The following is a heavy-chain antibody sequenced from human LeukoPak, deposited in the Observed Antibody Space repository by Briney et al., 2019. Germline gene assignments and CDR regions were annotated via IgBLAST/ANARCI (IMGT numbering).Heavy chain of an antibody. Sequence: PSETLSLTCAVYGGSFSGYYWSWIRQPPGKGLEWIGEINHSGSTNYNPSLKSRVTISVDTSKNQFSLKLSSVTAADTAVYYCARSGIAIRRAWFDPWGQGTLVTVSS. D-gene: IGHD6-13*01. CDR3: ARSGIAIRRAWFDP. J-gene: IGHJ5*02. V-gene: IGHV4-34*01. CDR2: INHSGST. CDR1: GGSFSGYY.